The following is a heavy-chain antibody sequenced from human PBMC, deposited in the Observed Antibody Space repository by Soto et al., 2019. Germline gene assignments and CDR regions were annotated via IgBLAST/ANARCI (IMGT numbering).Heavy chain of an antibody. V-gene: IGHV1-58*01. J-gene: IGHJ1*01. CDR2: IVVGSGNT. D-gene: IGHD6-19*01. CDR1: GFTFTSSA. Sequence: ASVKVSCKASGFTFTSSAVQWVRQARGQRLEWIGWIVVGSGNTNYAQKFQERVTITRDMSTSTAYMELSSLRSEDTAVDYCAADLSVAGSQHWGQGTLVTVSS. CDR3: AADLSVAGSQH.